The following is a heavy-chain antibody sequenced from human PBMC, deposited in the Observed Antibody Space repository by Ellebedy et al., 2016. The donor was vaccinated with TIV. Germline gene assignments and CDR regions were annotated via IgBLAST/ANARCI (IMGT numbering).Heavy chain of an antibody. CDR3: ARGFGSRTGFV. CDR2: INPGNGDT. D-gene: IGHD3-10*01. CDR1: GYSFTTYN. V-gene: IGHV1-3*01. J-gene: IGHJ6*02. Sequence: AASVKVSCKASGYSFTTYNMHWVRQAPGQRLEWMGLINPGNGDTKYSQKLQGRVNITRDTSASTSYMEVSSLRSEDTAVYFCARGFGSRTGFVWGQGTTVTVSS.